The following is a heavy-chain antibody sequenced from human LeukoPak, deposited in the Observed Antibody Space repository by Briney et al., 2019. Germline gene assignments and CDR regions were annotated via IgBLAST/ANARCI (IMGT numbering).Heavy chain of an antibody. Sequence: PSETLSLTCTVSGGSISSSSYYWGWIRQPPGKGLEWIGSIYYSGSTYYNPSLKSRVTISVDTSKNQFSLKLSSVTAADTAVYYCAREWGSSTSRGAFDIWGQGTMVTVSS. V-gene: IGHV4-39*07. CDR1: GGSISSSSYY. D-gene: IGHD2-2*01. CDR2: IYYSGST. CDR3: AREWGSSTSRGAFDI. J-gene: IGHJ3*02.